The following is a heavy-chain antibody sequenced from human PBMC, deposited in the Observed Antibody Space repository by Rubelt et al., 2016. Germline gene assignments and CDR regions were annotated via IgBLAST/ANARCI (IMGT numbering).Heavy chain of an antibody. CDR1: VGTFSDYS. Sequence: QVQLQQWGAGLLKPSETLSLTCAVYVGTFSDYSWTWIRKLPGKGLEWIGEITDAGDTTYNPSLKSRVTMSVDTSKNKFALKMTAGTESEQVGCLCARAWGIRSRLRGAIDIWGQGTTVTVSS. CDR2: ITDAGDT. CDR3: ARAWGIRSRLRGAIDI. D-gene: IGHD5-12*01. J-gene: IGHJ3*02. V-gene: IGHV4-34*01.